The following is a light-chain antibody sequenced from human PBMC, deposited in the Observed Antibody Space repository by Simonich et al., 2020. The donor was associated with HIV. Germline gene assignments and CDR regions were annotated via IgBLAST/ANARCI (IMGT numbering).Light chain of an antibody. J-gene: IGKJ4*01. Sequence: DIQMTQSPSSLSASVGNIVTITCRARQSLSNSLAWFQQKPGKATKSLIYAASSWQSGVPSKFSGSGSGTDFTLTISSLQPEDFATYYCQQYNSYPLTFGGGTKVEIK. CDR2: AAS. CDR1: QSLSNS. CDR3: QQYNSYPLT. V-gene: IGKV1-16*02.